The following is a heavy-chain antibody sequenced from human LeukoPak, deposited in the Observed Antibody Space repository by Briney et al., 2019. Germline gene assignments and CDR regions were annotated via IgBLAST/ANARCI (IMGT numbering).Heavy chain of an antibody. J-gene: IGHJ4*02. CDR2: IYYSGST. D-gene: IGHD3-10*01. V-gene: IGHV4-59*01. CDR3: ARVKFGGVYFDY. Sequence: SETLSLTCTVSGGSISSYYWSWIREPPGKGLEWIGYIYYSGSTNYNPSLKSRVTISVDTSKNQFSLKLSSVTAADTAVYYCARVKFGGVYFDYWGQGILVTVSS. CDR1: GGSISSYY.